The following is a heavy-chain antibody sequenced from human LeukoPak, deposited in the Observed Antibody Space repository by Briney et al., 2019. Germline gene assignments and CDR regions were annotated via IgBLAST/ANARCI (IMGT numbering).Heavy chain of an antibody. Sequence: GGSLRLSCAASGFTFNNYAMSWVRQAPGMGLQWLSYVSGSGGATYYAASVKGRFTISRDNSKNTVYLQMGSLRAEDTAVYYCAKNRGGTYKYYMDVWGNGTTVTVSS. D-gene: IGHD1-1*01. CDR1: GFTFNNYA. J-gene: IGHJ6*03. CDR2: VSGSGGAT. CDR3: AKNRGGTYKYYMDV. V-gene: IGHV3-23*01.